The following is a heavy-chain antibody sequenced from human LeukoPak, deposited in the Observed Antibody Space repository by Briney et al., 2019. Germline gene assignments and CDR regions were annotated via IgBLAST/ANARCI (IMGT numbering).Heavy chain of an antibody. CDR2: MYYSGST. Sequence: SETLSLTCTVSGASIRSYYWSWIRQPPGKGLEWIGYMYYSGSTNYNPSLKSRVTISVDTSKNQFSLKLSSVTAADTAVYYCARDGPYGSGSYRTMNWFAPWGQGPRVTVSS. V-gene: IGHV4-59*01. D-gene: IGHD3-10*01. CDR1: GASIRSYY. CDR3: ARDGPYGSGSYRTMNWFAP. J-gene: IGHJ5*02.